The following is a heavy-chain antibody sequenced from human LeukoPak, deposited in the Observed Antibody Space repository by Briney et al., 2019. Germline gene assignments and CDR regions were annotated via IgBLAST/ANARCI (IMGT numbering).Heavy chain of an antibody. V-gene: IGHV1-18*01. CDR1: GYTFSSYG. J-gene: IGHJ3*02. CDR3: ARVEAGNAFDI. CDR2: ISVYNGNT. D-gene: IGHD6-19*01. Sequence: ASVKVSCKASGYTFSSYGISWVRQAPGQGLEWMGWISVYNGNTNYAQKFQGRVTMTTDTSTSTAYMELRSLRSDDTAVYYCARVEAGNAFDIWGQGTMVTVSS.